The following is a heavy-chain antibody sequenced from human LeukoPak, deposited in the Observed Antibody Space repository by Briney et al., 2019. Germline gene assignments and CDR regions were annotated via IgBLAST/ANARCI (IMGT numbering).Heavy chain of an antibody. V-gene: IGHV3-73*01. CDR3: TRRVSVRGVIVGFDP. Sequence: GGSLRLSCAASGFTFSGSAMHWVRQASGKGLEWVGRIRSKANSYATAYAASVKGRFTISRDDSKNTAYLQMNCLKTEDTAVYYCTRRVSVRGVIVGFDPWGQGTLVTVSS. CDR2: IRSKANSYAT. CDR1: GFTFSGSA. D-gene: IGHD3-10*01. J-gene: IGHJ5*02.